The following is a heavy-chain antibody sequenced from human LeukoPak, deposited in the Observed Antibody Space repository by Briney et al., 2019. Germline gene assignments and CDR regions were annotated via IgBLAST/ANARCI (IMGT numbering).Heavy chain of an antibody. CDR3: VRSSASSGPNCFDP. V-gene: IGHV3-64D*09. J-gene: IGHJ5*02. CDR2: ISSDGDST. D-gene: IGHD3-10*01. CDR1: GFTFSDHY. Sequence: PGGSLRLSCAASGFTFSDHYMDWVRQAPGKGLEYVSAISSDGDSTYNADSVKGRFTISRDNYKNTLYLQMSSLRTEDTAVYYCVRSSASSGPNCFDPWGQGTLVTVSS.